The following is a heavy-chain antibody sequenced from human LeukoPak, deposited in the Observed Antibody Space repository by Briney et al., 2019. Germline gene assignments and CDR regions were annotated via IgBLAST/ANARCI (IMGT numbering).Heavy chain of an antibody. CDR2: MYYSGST. J-gene: IGHJ6*02. D-gene: IGHD6-6*01. CDR1: GGSISSHY. V-gene: IGHV4-59*08. Sequence: SETLSLTCTVSGGSISSHYWSWIRQPPGKGLEWIGYMYYSGSTNYNPSLKSRVTISVDTSKNQFSLKLSSVTAADTAVYYCARHAGILSSSYYSYYGLDVWGQGTTVTVSS. CDR3: ARHAGILSSSYYSYYGLDV.